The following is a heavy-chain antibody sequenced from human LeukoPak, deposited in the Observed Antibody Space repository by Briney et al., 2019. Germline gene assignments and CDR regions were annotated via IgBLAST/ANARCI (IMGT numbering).Heavy chain of an antibody. Sequence: GGSLRLSCAASGFTFSSYAMSWVRQAPGKGLKWVSAISGSGGSTYYADSVKGRFTISRDNSKNTLYLQMNSLRAEDTAVYYCAKDSPGIAVAGTFLDYWGQGTLVTVSS. CDR1: GFTFSSYA. V-gene: IGHV3-23*01. J-gene: IGHJ4*02. CDR3: AKDSPGIAVAGTFLDY. CDR2: ISGSGGST. D-gene: IGHD6-19*01.